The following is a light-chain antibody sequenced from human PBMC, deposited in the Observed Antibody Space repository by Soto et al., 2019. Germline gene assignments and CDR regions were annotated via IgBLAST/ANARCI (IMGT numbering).Light chain of an antibody. CDR1: SSDVGGYNY. V-gene: IGLV2-8*01. CDR3: SSYAGSNNVV. J-gene: IGLJ2*01. CDR2: EVS. Sequence: QSALTQPPSASGSPGQSVTISCTGTSSDVGGYNYVSWYQQHPGKAHKLMIYEVSKRPSGVPDRFSGSKSGNTASLTVSGLQAEDEADYYCSSYAGSNNVVFGGGTKVTVL.